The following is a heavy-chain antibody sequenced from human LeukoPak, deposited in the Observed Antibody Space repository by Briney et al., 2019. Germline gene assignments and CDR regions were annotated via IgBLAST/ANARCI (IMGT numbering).Heavy chain of an antibody. J-gene: IGHJ4*02. CDR2: IRYGGSNE. V-gene: IGHV3-30*02. CDR3: AKVGTYYYDYSVYPSEYLDF. Sequence: HPGGSLRLSCAASGFTFSTYGMHWVRQAPGKGLEWVAFIRYGGSNEYYADSVKGRFTISRDNSRNTLYLQMNSLRAEDTAVCFCAKVGTYYYDYSVYPSEYLDFWGQGTLVTVSS. CDR1: GFTFSTYG. D-gene: IGHD3-22*01.